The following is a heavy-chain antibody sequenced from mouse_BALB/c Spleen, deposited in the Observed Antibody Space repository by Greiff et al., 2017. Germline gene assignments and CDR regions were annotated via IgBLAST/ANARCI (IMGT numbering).Heavy chain of an antibody. V-gene: IGHV1S137*01. D-gene: IGHD1-1*01. CDR2: ISTYYGDA. Sequence: VKLMESGAELVRPGVSVKISCKGSGYTFTDYAMHWVKQSHAKSLEWIGVISTYYGDASYNQKFKGKATMTVDKSSSTAYMELARLTSEDSAIYYCAREGENYGYFDYWGQGTTLTVSS. CDR3: AREGENYGYFDY. J-gene: IGHJ2*01. CDR1: GYTFTDYA.